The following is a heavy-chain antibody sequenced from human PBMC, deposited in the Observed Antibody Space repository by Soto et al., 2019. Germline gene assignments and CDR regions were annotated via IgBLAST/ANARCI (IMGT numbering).Heavy chain of an antibody. Sequence: GGSLRLSCAASGFTFSSYGMRWVRQAPGKGLEWVAVISYDGSNKYYADSVKGRFTISRDNSKNTLYLQMNSLRAEDTAVFYCAKEEISTIQLWTLDYWGQGTLVTVSS. CDR1: GFTFSSYG. D-gene: IGHD5-18*01. V-gene: IGHV3-30*18. CDR3: AKEEISTIQLWTLDY. J-gene: IGHJ4*02. CDR2: ISYDGSNK.